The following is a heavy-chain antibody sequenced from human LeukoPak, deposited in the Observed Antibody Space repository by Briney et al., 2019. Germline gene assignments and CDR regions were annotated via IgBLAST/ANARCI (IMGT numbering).Heavy chain of an antibody. Sequence: GGSLRLSCVASGFTFSTYSMTWVRQAPGKGLEWVSSIYGNGERTFYADSVKGRFTIFRDNSKNTLYLKMLGLRPEDTAVYYCAKDVVPDSGWDLDYWGQGTLVTVSS. CDR2: IYGNGERT. CDR3: AKDVVPDSGWDLDY. J-gene: IGHJ4*02. D-gene: IGHD6-19*01. CDR1: GFTFSTYS. V-gene: IGHV3-23*01.